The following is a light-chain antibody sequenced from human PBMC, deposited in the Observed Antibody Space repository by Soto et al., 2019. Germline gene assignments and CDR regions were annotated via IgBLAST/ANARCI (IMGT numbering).Light chain of an antibody. V-gene: IGKV2-28*01. Sequence: VMTQSPLSLPVTPGAPASISCRSSQSLLHSNGYNCLDWYLQKPGQSPQLLIYLGSNRASGVPDRFSGSGSGTDFTLKISRVEAEDVGVYYCMQALQTPWTFGQGTKVDIK. CDR2: LGS. CDR3: MQALQTPWT. J-gene: IGKJ1*01. CDR1: QSLLHSNGYNC.